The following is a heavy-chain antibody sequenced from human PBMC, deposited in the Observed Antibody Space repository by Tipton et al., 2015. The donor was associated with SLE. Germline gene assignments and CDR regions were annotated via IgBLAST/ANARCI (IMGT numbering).Heavy chain of an antibody. Sequence: SLRLSCTASGFTFSSYCMNWVRQAPGKGLEWVANIKQDGTNKYYADSVKGRFTISRDNSKNTLYLQMNSLRAEDTAVYYCARGIVVVPAVWMDYWGQGTLVTVSS. CDR2: IKQDGTNK. CDR3: ARGIVVVPAVWMDY. V-gene: IGHV3-30*03. D-gene: IGHD2-2*01. CDR1: GFTFSSYC. J-gene: IGHJ4*02.